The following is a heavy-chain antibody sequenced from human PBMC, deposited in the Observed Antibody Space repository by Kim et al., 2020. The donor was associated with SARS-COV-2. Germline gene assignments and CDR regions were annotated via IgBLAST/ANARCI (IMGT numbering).Heavy chain of an antibody. D-gene: IGHD2-15*01. CDR3: ASDLGYCSGGSCSYYFDY. J-gene: IGHJ4*02. CDR1: GGSISSSNW. Sequence: SETLSLTCAVSGGSISSSNWWSWVRQPPGKGLEWIGEIYHSGSTNYNPSLKSRVTISVDKSKNQFSLKLSSVTAADTAVYYCASDLGYCSGGSCSYYFDYWGQGTLVTVSS. CDR2: IYHSGST. V-gene: IGHV4-4*02.